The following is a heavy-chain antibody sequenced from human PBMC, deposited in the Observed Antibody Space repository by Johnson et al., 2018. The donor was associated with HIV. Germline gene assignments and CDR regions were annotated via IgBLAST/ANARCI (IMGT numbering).Heavy chain of an antibody. D-gene: IGHD3-3*01. Sequence: MLLVESGGGVVQPGGSLRLSCAASGFTFDDYGMSWVRQAPGKGLEWVSGMNWNGDSTGYGDFVKGRFTISRDNAKNALYLQMNSLRAEDTALYGCAGEDPREFHGSGGDGVDIWGQGTMVTVAS. J-gene: IGHJ3*02. CDR1: GFTFDDYG. V-gene: IGHV3-20*01. CDR3: AGEDPREFHGSGGDGVDI. CDR2: MNWNGDST.